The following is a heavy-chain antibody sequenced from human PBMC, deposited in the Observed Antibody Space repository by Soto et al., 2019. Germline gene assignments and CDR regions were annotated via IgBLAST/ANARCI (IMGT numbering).Heavy chain of an antibody. Sequence: GGSLRLSCAASGFTFSSYAMSWVRQAPGKGLEWVSAISGSGGSTYYADSVKGRFTISRDNSKNTLYLQMNSLRAEDTAVYYCARSSPNYGVVQKNYFDYWGQGTLVTVSS. CDR1: GFTFSSYA. CDR2: ISGSGGST. V-gene: IGHV3-23*01. CDR3: ARSSPNYGVVQKNYFDY. J-gene: IGHJ4*02. D-gene: IGHD3-3*01.